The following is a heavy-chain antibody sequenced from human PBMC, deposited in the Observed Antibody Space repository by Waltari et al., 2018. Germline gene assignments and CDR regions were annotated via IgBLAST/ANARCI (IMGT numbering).Heavy chain of an antibody. CDR3: AKSYDSSGYPDY. CDR1: GFTFKSYG. Sequence: EVQLLESGGGLVQTGGSLRLHCAASGFTFKSYGMRWARQAPGKGLWWASAVIGSGGSTYYADSVKVRFTISRDNSKNTLYLQMNSLRAEDTAVYSCAKSYDSSGYPDYWGQGTLVTVSS. V-gene: IGHV3-23*01. J-gene: IGHJ4*02. D-gene: IGHD3-22*01. CDR2: VIGSGGST.